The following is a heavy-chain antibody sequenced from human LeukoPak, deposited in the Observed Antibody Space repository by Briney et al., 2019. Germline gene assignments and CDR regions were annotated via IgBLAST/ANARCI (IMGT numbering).Heavy chain of an antibody. V-gene: IGHV3-7*01. CDR3: AKDGPSLAGNDYYYYMDV. CDR1: GFTFSAHW. D-gene: IGHD6-19*01. J-gene: IGHJ6*03. CDR2: IKEDGSEK. Sequence: GGSLRLSCAASGFTFSAHWMSWVRQAPGKGLEWVANIKEDGSEKYYVDSVKGRFTISRDNSKNMLCLQMNSLRPEDTAVYFCAKDGPSLAGNDYYYYMDVWGKGTTVTVSS.